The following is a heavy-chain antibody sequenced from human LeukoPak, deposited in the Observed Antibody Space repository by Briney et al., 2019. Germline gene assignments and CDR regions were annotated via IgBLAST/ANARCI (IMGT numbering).Heavy chain of an antibody. Sequence: GASVKVSCKASGGTFSSYAISWVRQAPGQGIEWMGGIIPIFGTANYAQKFQGRVTITADESTSTAYMELSSLRSEDTAVYYCARLAVAGAIDYWGQGTLVTVSS. J-gene: IGHJ4*02. CDR2: IIPIFGTA. D-gene: IGHD6-19*01. CDR1: GGTFSSYA. CDR3: ARLAVAGAIDY. V-gene: IGHV1-69*13.